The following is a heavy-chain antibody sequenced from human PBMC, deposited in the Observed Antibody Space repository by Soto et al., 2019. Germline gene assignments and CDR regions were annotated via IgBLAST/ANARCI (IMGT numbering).Heavy chain of an antibody. D-gene: IGHD3-22*01. J-gene: IGHJ3*01. CDR2: MNPNNGNT. Sequence: QVQLVQSGAEVKKPGASVKVSCKASGYTFTSFHINWVRQPTGQGLEWVGWMNPNNGNTGYAQKFQGRVTMTRNTSTRTAYLERSSLTSEDTAVYYCAISYFYDSSDYIEDPFDVWGQGTMVTVSS. CDR3: AISYFYDSSDYIEDPFDV. CDR1: GYTFTSFH. V-gene: IGHV1-8*01.